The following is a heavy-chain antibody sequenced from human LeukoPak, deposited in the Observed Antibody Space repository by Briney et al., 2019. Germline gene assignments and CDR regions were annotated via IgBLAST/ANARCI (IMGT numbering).Heavy chain of an antibody. V-gene: IGHV3-48*03. J-gene: IGHJ4*02. CDR1: GFTFSSYE. CDR2: ISNSGSSI. D-gene: IGHD5-24*01. Sequence: QPGGSLRLSCAASGFTFSSYEMNWVRQGPGKGLEWLSHISNSGSSIQYADSVKGRFTISRDNAKNSLYLQMNSLGAEDTAVYYCARTRDGPFEYWGQGTLVTVSS. CDR3: ARTRDGPFEY.